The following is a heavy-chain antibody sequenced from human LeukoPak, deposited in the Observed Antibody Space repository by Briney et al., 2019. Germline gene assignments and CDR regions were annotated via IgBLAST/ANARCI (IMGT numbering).Heavy chain of an antibody. V-gene: IGHV1-8*01. D-gene: IGHD3-10*01. CDR3: ARGITMVRGPHPAGY. CDR2: MNPNSGNT. Sequence: ASVKVSCKASGYTFTSYDINWVQQATGQGLEWMGWMNPNSGNTGYAQKFQGRVTMTRNTSISTAYMELSSLRSEDTAVYYCARGITMVRGPHPAGYWGQGTLVTVSS. CDR1: GYTFTSYD. J-gene: IGHJ4*02.